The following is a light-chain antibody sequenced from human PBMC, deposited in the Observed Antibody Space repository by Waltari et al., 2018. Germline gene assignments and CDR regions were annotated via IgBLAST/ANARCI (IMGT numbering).Light chain of an antibody. CDR1: SSNIGADS. V-gene: IGLV1-44*01. J-gene: IGLJ1*01. Sequence: QSVLTQPPSASGTPGQRVLISCSGSSSNIGADSVDWYQQFQGKAPKLLIYRNDHRPSGFPDRFSGSKSGTSASLALSGLQSEDEADYYCAAWDKILSAYVFGTGTKVTVL. CDR2: RND. CDR3: AAWDKILSAYV.